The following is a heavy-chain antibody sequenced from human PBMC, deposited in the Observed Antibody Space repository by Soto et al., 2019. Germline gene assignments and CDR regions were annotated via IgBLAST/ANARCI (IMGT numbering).Heavy chain of an antibody. V-gene: IGHV3-23*01. CDR1: EVSCSNYD. Sequence: EGSLRVSCAASEVSCSNYDMITICQAPGQGLEWVSHISGSGITTYYADSARGRFTIPGDNSKNTLYLQMNSLRAEDTAVYYCARRYLFDGSAYPHYWGQGTLVTLSP. J-gene: IGHJ4*02. CDR3: ARRYLFDGSAYPHY. D-gene: IGHD3-16*01. CDR2: ISGSGITT.